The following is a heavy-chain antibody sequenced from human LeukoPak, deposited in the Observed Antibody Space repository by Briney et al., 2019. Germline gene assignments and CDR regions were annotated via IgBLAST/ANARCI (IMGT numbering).Heavy chain of an antibody. J-gene: IGHJ4*02. D-gene: IGHD1-26*01. V-gene: IGHV4-34*01. Sequence: SGTLSLTCAVYGGSFSGYYWSWIRQPPGKGLEWIGEINHSGSTNYNPSLKSRVTISVDTSKNQFSLKLSSVTAADTAVYYCARFLGAHRAVDYWGQGTLVTVSS. CDR2: INHSGST. CDR1: GGSFSGYY. CDR3: ARFLGAHRAVDY.